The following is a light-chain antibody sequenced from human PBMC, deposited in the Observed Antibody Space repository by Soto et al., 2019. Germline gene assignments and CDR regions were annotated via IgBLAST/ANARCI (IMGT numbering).Light chain of an antibody. CDR3: CSYAGSSYYV. CDR1: SSDVGGYNY. CDR2: DVS. V-gene: IGLV2-11*01. J-gene: IGLJ1*01. Sequence: QSALTQPRSVSGSPGQSVTISCTGTSSDVGGYNYVSWYQQHPGKAPKLMIYDVSKRPSGVPDRFSGSKSGNTASLTISGLQAEDEADYYCCSYAGSSYYVFGIGTKVTVL.